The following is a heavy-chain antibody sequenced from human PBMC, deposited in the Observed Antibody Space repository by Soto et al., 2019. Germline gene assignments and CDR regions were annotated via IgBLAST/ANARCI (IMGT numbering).Heavy chain of an antibody. CDR1: GGSFSGYY. D-gene: IGHD6-6*01. Sequence: SETLSLTCAVYGGSFSGYYWSWIRQPPGKGLEWIGEINHSGSTNYNPSLKSRVTISVDTSKNQFSLKLSSVTAADTAVYYCAADPRQLAYYYYGMDVWGQGTTVTVSS. J-gene: IGHJ6*02. CDR3: AADPRQLAYYYYGMDV. CDR2: INHSGST. V-gene: IGHV4-34*01.